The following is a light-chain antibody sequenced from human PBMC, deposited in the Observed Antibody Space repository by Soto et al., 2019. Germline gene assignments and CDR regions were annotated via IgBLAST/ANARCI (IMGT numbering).Light chain of an antibody. V-gene: IGLV1-51*01. J-gene: IGLJ1*01. CDR1: SSNIGGNS. Sequence: QSVLTQPPSVSAAPGQKVIISCSGSSSNIGGNSVSWYQQLPGTAPKLLIYDDNKRPSGIPDRFSGSKSGTSATLGITGFQTGDEADYYCGSWDSSLSADVFGTGTKVTVL. CDR2: DDN. CDR3: GSWDSSLSADV.